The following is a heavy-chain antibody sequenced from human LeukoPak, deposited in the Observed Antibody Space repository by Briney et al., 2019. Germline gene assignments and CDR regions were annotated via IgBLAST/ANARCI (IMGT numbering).Heavy chain of an antibody. D-gene: IGHD1-1*01. V-gene: IGHV3-74*01. Sequence: PGGSLRLSCAASGFPFSVAWMHWFRHAPGKGLMWVSRITTDETTTYADSVRGRFSISRDNAKNTVYLQMNSLEAEDTALYYCAKCNLDNCREGFDIWGQGTMVTVSS. CDR1: GFPFSVAW. CDR3: AKCNLDNCREGFDI. CDR2: ITTDETT. J-gene: IGHJ3*02.